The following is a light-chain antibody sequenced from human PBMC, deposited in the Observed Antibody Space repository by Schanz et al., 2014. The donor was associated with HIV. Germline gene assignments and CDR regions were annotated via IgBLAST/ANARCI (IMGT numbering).Light chain of an antibody. J-gene: IGKJ1*01. CDR2: ETS. V-gene: IGKV1-5*01. CDR1: KTIGTS. Sequence: DIQMTQSPSTLSASVGDRVTITCRASKTIGTSLAWYQQKPGKAPRLLIYETSSLQSGVPSRFSGSGSGTVFTLAISCLQPDDFATYYCQQYVGFFHTFGQGTKVEIK. CDR3: QQYVGFFHT.